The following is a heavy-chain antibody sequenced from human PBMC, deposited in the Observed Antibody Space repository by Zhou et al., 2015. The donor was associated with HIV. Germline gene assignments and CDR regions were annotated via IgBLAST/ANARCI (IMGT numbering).Heavy chain of an antibody. J-gene: IGHJ3*02. V-gene: IGHV1-69*01. D-gene: IGHD3-22*01. CDR1: GGTFSTFE. CDR3: ARSRADYEYVFEI. Sequence: QVHFVQSGTEVKKPGSSMKVSCKASGGTFSTFEITWVRQVPGQGLEWMGGIIPMFGIVTYSQKFQGRVSITADESTRTAYMELNSLTSEDTAIYFCARSRADYEYVFEIWGQGTKVIVSS. CDR2: IIPMFGIV.